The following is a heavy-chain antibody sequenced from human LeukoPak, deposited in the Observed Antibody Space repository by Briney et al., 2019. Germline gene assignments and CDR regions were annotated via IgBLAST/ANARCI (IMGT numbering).Heavy chain of an antibody. CDR3: ARAPDQQEFDY. D-gene: IGHD1/OR15-1a*01. CDR1: GFTFSSYA. CDR2: ISYDGSNK. V-gene: IGHV3-30*04. Sequence: PGRSLRLSCAASGFTFSSYAMHWVRQAPGKGLEWVAVISYDGSNKYYADPVKGRFTISRDNSKNTLYLQMNSLRAEDTAVYYCARAPDQQEFDYWGQGTLVTVSS. J-gene: IGHJ4*02.